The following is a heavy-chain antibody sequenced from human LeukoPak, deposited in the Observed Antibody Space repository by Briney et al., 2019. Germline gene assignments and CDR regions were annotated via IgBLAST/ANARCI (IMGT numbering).Heavy chain of an antibody. CDR3: ARVSNYDSSSYYY. V-gene: IGHV1-2*02. CDR2: INPNSGGT. D-gene: IGHD3-22*01. Sequence: ASVKVSCKASGYTFTGYYMHWVRQAPGQGLEWMGWINPNSGGTNYAQKFQGRVTMTRDTSISTAYMELSRLRSDDTAVYYCARVSNYDSSSYYYWGQGTLVTVSS. J-gene: IGHJ4*02. CDR1: GYTFTGYY.